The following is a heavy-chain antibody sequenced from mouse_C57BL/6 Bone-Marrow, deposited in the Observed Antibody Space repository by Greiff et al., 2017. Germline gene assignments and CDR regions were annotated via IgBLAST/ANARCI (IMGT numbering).Heavy chain of an antibody. V-gene: IGHV7-1*01. J-gene: IGHJ1*03. Sequence: EVKLVESGGGLVQSGRSLRLSCATSGFTFSDFYMEWVRQAPGKGLEWIAASRNKANDYTTEYSASVKGRFIVSRDTSQSILYLQMNALRAEDTAIYYCARDAGYYGSPYFDVWGTGTTVTVSS. CDR2: SRNKANDYTT. D-gene: IGHD1-1*01. CDR1: GFTFSDFY. CDR3: ARDAGYYGSPYFDV.